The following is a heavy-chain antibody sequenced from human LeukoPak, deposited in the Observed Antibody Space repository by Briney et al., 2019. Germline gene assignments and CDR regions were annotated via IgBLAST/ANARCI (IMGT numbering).Heavy chain of an antibody. D-gene: IGHD3-10*01. CDR2: IYYSGST. J-gene: IGHJ6*02. CDR3: ARPPRVRGKLDYYGMDV. Sequence: SETLSLTCTVSGGSISSSSYYWGWMREPPGKGLEWIGSIYYSGSTYYNPSLKSRVTISVDTSKNQFSLKLSSVTAADTAVYYCARPPRVRGKLDYYGMDVWGQGTTVTVSS. V-gene: IGHV4-39*01. CDR1: GGSISSSSYY.